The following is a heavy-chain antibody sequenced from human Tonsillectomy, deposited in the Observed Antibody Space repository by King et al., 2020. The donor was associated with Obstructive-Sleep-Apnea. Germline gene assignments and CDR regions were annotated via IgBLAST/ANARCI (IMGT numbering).Heavy chain of an antibody. CDR3: AKNEASISAVSTDPIA. J-gene: IGHJ5*02. D-gene: IGHD6-6*01. Sequence: VQLVESGGGVGQPGRSLRLSCAASGFTFNSYGIPWCRQAPVKGLAWLAVISYDGSNKNYADSVKGRFTISRDNSKNTLYLKMNSRRAEDTAMYYCAKNEASISAVSTDPIAWGQGTLVTVSS. CDR1: GFTFNSYG. V-gene: IGHV3-30*18. CDR2: ISYDGSNK.